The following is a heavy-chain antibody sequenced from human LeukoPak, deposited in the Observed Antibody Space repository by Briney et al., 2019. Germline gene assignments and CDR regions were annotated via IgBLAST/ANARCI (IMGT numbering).Heavy chain of an antibody. CDR2: IYSGGST. CDR3: ARGLAGDYYDSSGYYYRSANAFDI. Sequence: GSLRLSCAAPGFTVSSNYMSWVRQAPGKGLEWVSVIYSGGSTYYADSVKGRFTISRDNSKNTLYLQMNSLRAEDTAVYYCARGLAGDYYDSSGYYYRSANAFDIWGQGTMVTVSS. J-gene: IGHJ3*02. CDR1: GFTVSSNY. D-gene: IGHD3-22*01. V-gene: IGHV3-53*01.